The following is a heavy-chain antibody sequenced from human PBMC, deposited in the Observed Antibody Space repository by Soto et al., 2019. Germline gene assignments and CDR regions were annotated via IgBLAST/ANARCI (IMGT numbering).Heavy chain of an antibody. V-gene: IGHV3-7*01. CDR3: ATAAAGYYFDY. CDR2: INLDGSEK. J-gene: IGHJ4*02. CDR1: IVTFSSYW. D-gene: IGHD6-13*01. Sequence: GGSLRLSCATSIVTFSSYWMTWVRQAPGKGLGGVANINLDGSEKSHVDSVKGRFTISREDARKYLYLQMNSRRAEDTAVYYCATAAAGYYFDYWGQGTLVTVSS.